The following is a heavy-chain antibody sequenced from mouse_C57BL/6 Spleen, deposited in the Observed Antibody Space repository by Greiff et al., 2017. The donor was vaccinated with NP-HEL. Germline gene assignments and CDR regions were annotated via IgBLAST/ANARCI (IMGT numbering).Heavy chain of an antibody. J-gene: IGHJ2*01. Sequence: VQLQQPGAELVKPGASVKMSCKASGYTFTSYWITWVKQRPGQGLEWIGDIYPGSGSTNYNEKFKSKATLTVDTSSSTAYMQLSSLTSEDSAVYYCARRYYGKRYYFDYWGQGTTLTVSS. V-gene: IGHV1-55*01. CDR3: ARRYYGKRYYFDY. CDR2: IYPGSGST. CDR1: GYTFTSYW. D-gene: IGHD2-1*01.